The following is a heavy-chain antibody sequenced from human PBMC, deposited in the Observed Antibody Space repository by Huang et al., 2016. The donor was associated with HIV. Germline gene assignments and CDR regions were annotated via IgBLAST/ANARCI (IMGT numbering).Heavy chain of an antibody. CDR2: IYPGDSDT. CDR1: GYTFNGYW. V-gene: IGHV5-51*01. J-gene: IGHJ3*02. D-gene: IGHD2-2*01. Sequence: EVQLVQSGAVVKKPGESLKISCKGSGYTFNGYWIGWVRQMPGKGLEWFGIIYPGDSDTTYSPSFQGQCTISADKSISTAYLQWSGLKASDTAMYYCARQGVGDFVVEPTGLGAFDIWGQGTMVTVSS. CDR3: ARQGVGDFVVEPTGLGAFDI.